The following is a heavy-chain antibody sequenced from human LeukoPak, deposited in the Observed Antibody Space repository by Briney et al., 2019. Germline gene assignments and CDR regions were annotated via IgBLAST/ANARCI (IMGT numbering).Heavy chain of an antibody. CDR1: VFTVSSYW. D-gene: IGHD3-10*01. CDR3: FGSGRDNDY. J-gene: IGHJ4*02. Sequence: GSSLSLFCAASVFTVSSYWMQWVRQAAGKGLVWVSRINSDGSSTSYADSVKGRFTISRDNAKNTLYLQMNSLRAEDTAVYYCFGSGRDNDYWGQGTLVTVSS. V-gene: IGHV3-74*01. CDR2: INSDGSST.